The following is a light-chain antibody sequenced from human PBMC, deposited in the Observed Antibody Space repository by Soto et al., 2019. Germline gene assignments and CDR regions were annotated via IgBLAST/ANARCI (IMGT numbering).Light chain of an antibody. CDR2: EVS. CDR3: SSYTSSSTGV. V-gene: IGLV2-14*01. Sequence: QSALTQPASVSGSPGQSITISCTGTSSDVGGYNYVSWYQQHPGKAPKLMIYEVSNRPLGVSNRFSGSKSGNTASLTISGLQDEDEADYYCSSYTSSSTGVFGGGTKLTVL. J-gene: IGLJ3*02. CDR1: SSDVGGYNY.